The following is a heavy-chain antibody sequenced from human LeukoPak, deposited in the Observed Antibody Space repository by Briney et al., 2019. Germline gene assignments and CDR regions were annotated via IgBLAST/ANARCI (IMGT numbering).Heavy chain of an antibody. CDR2: IHYSGRT. CDR1: GDSIRSYH. V-gene: IGHV4-59*08. J-gene: IGHJ4*02. CDR3: AKHEGTAGRFDS. D-gene: IGHD6-13*01. Sequence: PSESLSLTCTVSGDSIRSYHWSWIRQPPGKGLEWIGHIHYSGRTNYNPSLRSRVTISVDTSKNQFSLKLTSVTAADTAVYYCAKHEGTAGRFDSWGQGTLVTVSS.